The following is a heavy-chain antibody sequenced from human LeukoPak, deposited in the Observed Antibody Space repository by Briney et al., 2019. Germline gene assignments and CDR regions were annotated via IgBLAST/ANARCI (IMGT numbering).Heavy chain of an antibody. D-gene: IGHD1-26*01. Sequence: GGSLRLSCAASEFTVSSNYMSWVRQAPGKGLEWVSGIYSSGNTYYADAVKGRFTISRDNSKNTLYLQMSSLRAEDTAVYYCARSYSGSYSNAFDIWGQGTMVTVSS. CDR1: EFTVSSNY. CDR2: IYSSGNT. V-gene: IGHV3-53*01. CDR3: ARSYSGSYSNAFDI. J-gene: IGHJ3*02.